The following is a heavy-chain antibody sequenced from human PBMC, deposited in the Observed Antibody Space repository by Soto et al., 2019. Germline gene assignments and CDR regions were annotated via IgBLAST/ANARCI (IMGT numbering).Heavy chain of an antibody. CDR2: IYSGGST. CDR3: ARFSACGGGDCYTDAFDI. CDR1: GFTVSSNY. V-gene: IGHV3-53*01. Sequence: GGSLRLSCAASGFTVSSNYMSWVRQAPGKGLEWVSVIYSGGSTYYADSVKGRFTISRDNSKNTLYLQMNSQRDEDTAVYYGARFSACGGGDCYTDAFDIWGQGTMVTVSS. J-gene: IGHJ3*02. D-gene: IGHD2-21*01.